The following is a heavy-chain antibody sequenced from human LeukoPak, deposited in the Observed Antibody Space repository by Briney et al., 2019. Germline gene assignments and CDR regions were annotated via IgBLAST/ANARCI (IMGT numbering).Heavy chain of an antibody. Sequence: SETLSLTCTVSGASFSSSTYYWGWIRQPPGKGLEGIGSIYYSGSTYYNPSLKSRVTMSVDTSKNQFSLKLSSVTAADTAVYYCARHAGGISATGTRPFDYWGQGTLVTVSS. CDR3: ARHAGGISATGTRPFDY. CDR1: GASFSSSTYY. D-gene: IGHD6-13*01. CDR2: IYYSGST. V-gene: IGHV4-39*01. J-gene: IGHJ4*02.